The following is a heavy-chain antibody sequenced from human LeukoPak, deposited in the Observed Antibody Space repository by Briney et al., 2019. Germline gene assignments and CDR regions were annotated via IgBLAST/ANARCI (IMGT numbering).Heavy chain of an antibody. CDR2: IIPIFGTA. CDR1: GGTFSSYA. J-gene: IGHJ3*02. Sequence: ASVTVSCKASGGTFSSYAISWVRQAPGQGLEWMGGIIPIFGTANYAQEFQGRVTITADKSTSTAYMELSSLRSEDTAVYYCARGGRAYCSSTSCYGAFDIWGQGTMVTVSS. V-gene: IGHV1-69*06. CDR3: ARGGRAYCSSTSCYGAFDI. D-gene: IGHD2-2*01.